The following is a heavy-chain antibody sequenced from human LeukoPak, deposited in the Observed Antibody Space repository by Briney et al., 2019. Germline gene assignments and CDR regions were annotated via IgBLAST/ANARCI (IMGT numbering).Heavy chain of an antibody. V-gene: IGHV3-21*01. CDR1: GFTFSDYA. J-gene: IGHJ5*01. Sequence: QSGGSLRLSCAASGFTFSDYAMSWVRQAPGKGLEWVSSITPSGSYTYYADSVKGRLTISRDNAKNSLYLQMNSLGAEDTAVYYCARGDDTAMVSGGYNWFDSWGQGTLVTVSS. CDR2: ITPSGSYT. CDR3: ARGDDTAMVSGGYNWFDS. D-gene: IGHD5-18*01.